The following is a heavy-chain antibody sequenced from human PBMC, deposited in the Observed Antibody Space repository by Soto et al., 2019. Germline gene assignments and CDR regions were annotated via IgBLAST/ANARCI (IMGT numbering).Heavy chain of an antibody. CDR2: IYYSGST. CDR1: GGSISSSSYY. CDR3: ARGIAARRGYFDY. Sequence: QLQLQESGPGLVKPSETLSLTCTVSGGSISSSSYYWGWIRQPPGKGLEWIGSIYYSGSTYYTPSLKSRVTISVDTSKNQFSLKLSSVTAADTAVYYCARGIAARRGYFDYWGQGTLVTVSS. J-gene: IGHJ4*02. D-gene: IGHD6-6*01. V-gene: IGHV4-39*01.